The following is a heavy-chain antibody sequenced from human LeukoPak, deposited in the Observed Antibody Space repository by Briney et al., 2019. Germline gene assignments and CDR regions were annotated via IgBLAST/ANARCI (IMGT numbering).Heavy chain of an antibody. Sequence: GGSLRLSCAASGFTFSSDSMNSVRQAAGKGLEWVASISSSSSYIFYAHSGEGRFTISRENAKNSLDVKMTSLRAEDTAVYYCARGYCSGGSCCLNAFDIWGQGTMVTVSS. CDR3: ARGYCSGGSCCLNAFDI. V-gene: IGHV3-21*01. CDR2: ISSSSSYI. J-gene: IGHJ3*02. D-gene: IGHD2-15*01. CDR1: GFTFSSDS.